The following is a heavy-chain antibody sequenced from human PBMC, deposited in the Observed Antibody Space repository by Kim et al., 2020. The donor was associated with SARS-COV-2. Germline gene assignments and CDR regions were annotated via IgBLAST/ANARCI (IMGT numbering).Heavy chain of an antibody. J-gene: IGHJ4*02. Sequence: GGSLRLSCAASGFTFSSYGMHWVRQAPGKGLEWVAVIWYDGSNKYYADSVKGRFTISRDNSKNTLYLQMNSLRAEDTAVYYCAREKRVILTGSQGTFFDYWGQGTLVTVSS. CDR2: IWYDGSNK. D-gene: IGHD3-9*01. CDR3: AREKRVILTGSQGTFFDY. V-gene: IGHV3-33*08. CDR1: GFTFSSYG.